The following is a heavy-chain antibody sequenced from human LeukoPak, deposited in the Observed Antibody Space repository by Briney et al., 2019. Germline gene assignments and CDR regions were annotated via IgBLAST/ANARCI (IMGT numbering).Heavy chain of an antibody. CDR2: VSGNNGNT. CDR1: GYTFTTYG. V-gene: IGHV1-18*01. CDR3: ARDFDV. Sequence: ASVKVSCKASGYTFTTYGISWVRPAAGQGLEWMGWVSGNNGNTNYAQKLQGRVTMTTDTSTNTAYMELRSLRSDDTAVYYCARDFDVWGQGTMVTVSS. J-gene: IGHJ3*01.